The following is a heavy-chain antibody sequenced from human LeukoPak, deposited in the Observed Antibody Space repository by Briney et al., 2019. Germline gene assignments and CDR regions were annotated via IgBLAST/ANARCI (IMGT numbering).Heavy chain of an antibody. CDR3: ARLKGAAAGTS. CDR2: IYYSGST. V-gene: IGHV4-39*01. D-gene: IGHD6-13*01. CDR1: GGSISSSSYY. J-gene: IGHJ4*02. Sequence: SETLSLTCTVSGGSISSSSYYWGWIRQPPGKGLEWIGSIYYSGSTYYNPSLKSRVTISVDTSKNQFSLKLSSVTAADTAVYYCARLKGAAAGTSRGQGTLVTVSS.